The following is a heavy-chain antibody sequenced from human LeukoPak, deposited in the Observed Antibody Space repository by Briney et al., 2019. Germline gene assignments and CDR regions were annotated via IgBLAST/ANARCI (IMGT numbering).Heavy chain of an antibody. D-gene: IGHD2-15*01. CDR3: ATRVHCSGGSCYSGYDAFDM. CDR1: GYTFTNYG. CDR2: ISAYNGNT. J-gene: IGHJ3*02. Sequence: GASVTVSCKASGYTFTNYGISWVRQAPGQGLEWMGWISAYNGNTNYAQKLQDRVTMTTDTSTSTAYMELRSLRSDDTAVYYCATRVHCSGGSCYSGYDAFDMWGQGTMVTVSS. V-gene: IGHV1-18*01.